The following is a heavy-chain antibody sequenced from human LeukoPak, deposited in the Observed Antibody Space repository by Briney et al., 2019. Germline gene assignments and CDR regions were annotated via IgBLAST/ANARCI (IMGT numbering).Heavy chain of an antibody. CDR1: GYSFTSYW. J-gene: IGHJ4*02. D-gene: IGHD4-17*01. CDR2: IDPSDSYT. V-gene: IGHV5-10-1*01. Sequence: GESLKISCKGSGYSFTSYWISWVRQMPGEGLEWMGRIDPSDSYTNYSPSFQGHVTISADKSISTAYLQWSSLKASDTAMYYCAIKGDYGDYYFDYWGQGTLVTVSS. CDR3: AIKGDYGDYYFDY.